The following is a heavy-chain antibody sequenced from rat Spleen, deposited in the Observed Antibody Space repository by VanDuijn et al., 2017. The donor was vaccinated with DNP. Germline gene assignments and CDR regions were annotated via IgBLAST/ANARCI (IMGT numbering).Heavy chain of an antibody. D-gene: IGHD4-3*01. CDR1: GFTFSDYY. CDR3: VRWNSGHFDY. Sequence: EVQLVESGGGLVQPGRSLKLSCAASGFTFSDYYMAWVRQAPTRGLEWVAYIGSDGYAPYYRVSVKGRFTISRDNAKSTLYLQMNSLRSEDMATYYCVRWNSGHFDYWGQGVMVTVSS. J-gene: IGHJ2*01. V-gene: IGHV5-22*01. CDR2: IGSDGYAP.